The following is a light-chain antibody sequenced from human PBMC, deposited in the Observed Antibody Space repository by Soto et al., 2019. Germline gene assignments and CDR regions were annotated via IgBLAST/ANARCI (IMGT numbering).Light chain of an antibody. CDR3: SSHTAGSTL. Sequence: QSALTQPASVSGSPGQSITISCTGTSSDVGNYNYVSWYQQYPGKAPKLMIYEVSHRPSGVSNRFSGSKSDNMASLTISGFQAEDEADYYCSSHTAGSTLFGGGTKLTV. CDR2: EVS. CDR1: SSDVGNYNY. J-gene: IGLJ2*01. V-gene: IGLV2-14*01.